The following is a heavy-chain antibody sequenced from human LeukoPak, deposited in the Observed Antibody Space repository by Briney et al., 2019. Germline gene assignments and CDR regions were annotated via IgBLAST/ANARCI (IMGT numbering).Heavy chain of an antibody. Sequence: PGGSLRLSCAASGFTFSSYSMNWVRQAPGKGLEWVSSISSSSSYIYYADSVKGRFTISRDNAKNSLYLQMNSLRAEDTALYYCAKEAGSGETEIDYWGQGTLVTVSS. V-gene: IGHV3-21*04. CDR2: ISSSSSYI. CDR3: AKEAGSGETEIDY. D-gene: IGHD3-10*01. CDR1: GFTFSSYS. J-gene: IGHJ4*02.